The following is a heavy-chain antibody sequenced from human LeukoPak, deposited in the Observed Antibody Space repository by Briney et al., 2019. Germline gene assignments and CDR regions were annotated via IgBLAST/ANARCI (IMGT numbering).Heavy chain of an antibody. CDR3: ARGEFYYDL. Sequence: ASVRVSCKPSGYIFTSNSISWVRQAPGQGLGLMGWISTFNGYTNYAKNLQGRVTMTRDTSTRTVYTEMRNMRSDDKAVYYCARGEFYYDLWGQGTLVTVSS. D-gene: IGHD3-16*01. CDR1: GYIFTSNS. CDR2: ISTFNGYT. J-gene: IGHJ4*02. V-gene: IGHV1-18*04.